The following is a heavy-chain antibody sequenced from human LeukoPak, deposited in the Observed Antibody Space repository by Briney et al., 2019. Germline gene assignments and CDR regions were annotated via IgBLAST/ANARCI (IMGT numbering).Heavy chain of an antibody. CDR1: GGSFSSYY. Sequence: SETQSLTCAVYGGSFSSYYWSWIRQPPGKGVEWIGEINHSGSTNYNPSLKSRVTISVDTSKNQFSLKLSSVTAADTAVYYCASPSLHRELRSVFDYWGQGTLVTVSS. CDR3: ASPSLHRELRSVFDY. J-gene: IGHJ4*02. V-gene: IGHV4-34*01. CDR2: INHSGST. D-gene: IGHD4-17*01.